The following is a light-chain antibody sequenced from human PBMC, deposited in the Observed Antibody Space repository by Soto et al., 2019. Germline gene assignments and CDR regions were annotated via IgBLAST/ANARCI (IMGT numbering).Light chain of an antibody. CDR1: QRIDNY. Sequence: DIQMTQSPSSLPASVGDRVNITCRTTQRIDNYLNWYQQKPGKAPNLLIFAASSLQSGVPSRFSGSGSGTDFTLTIRSLQPEDFATYYCQQSYTSPPTFGGGTKVEMK. CDR3: QQSYTSPPT. CDR2: AAS. J-gene: IGKJ4*01. V-gene: IGKV1-39*01.